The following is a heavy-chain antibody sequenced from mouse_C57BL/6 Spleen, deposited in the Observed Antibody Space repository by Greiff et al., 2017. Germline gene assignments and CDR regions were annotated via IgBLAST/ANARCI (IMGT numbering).Heavy chain of an antibody. J-gene: IGHJ3*01. Sequence: VKLQESGAELVRPGASVTLSCKASGYTFTDYEMHWVKQTPVHGLEWIGAIDPETGGTAYNQKFKGKAILTADKSSSTAYMELRSLTSEDSAVYYCTKNWDGGWFAYWGQGTLVTVSA. CDR3: TKNWDGGWFAY. V-gene: IGHV1-15*01. D-gene: IGHD4-1*01. CDR1: GYTFTDYE. CDR2: IDPETGGT.